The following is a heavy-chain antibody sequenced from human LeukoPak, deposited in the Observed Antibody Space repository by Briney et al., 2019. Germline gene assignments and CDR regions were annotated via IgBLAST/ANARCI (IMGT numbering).Heavy chain of an antibody. CDR2: IKEDGSEK. Sequence: GALRLSCAASGFTFSTYWMSWVRQAPGKGLEWVANIKEDGSEKYYGDSVKGRFTISRDNAKNSLYLQMNSLRAEDTAVYYCARDSSGYQWGQGTLVTVSS. D-gene: IGHD3-22*01. CDR1: GFTFSTYW. V-gene: IGHV3-7*01. J-gene: IGHJ4*02. CDR3: ARDSSGYQ.